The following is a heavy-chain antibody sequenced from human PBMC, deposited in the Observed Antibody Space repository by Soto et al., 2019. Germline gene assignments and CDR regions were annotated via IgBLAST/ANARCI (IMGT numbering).Heavy chain of an antibody. D-gene: IGHD6-13*01. J-gene: IGHJ6*02. CDR1: GFIFSDYT. V-gene: IGHV3-48*02. Sequence: EVQLVESGGDLVQPGGSLRLSCAASGFIFSDYTMTWVRQAPGRGLEFVSHISSSGGAIFYAETVKGRFTVSRDNAKNSLYLQMNSLRDEDTDLYFCASDHGGSTWFVGVYYFFGMDVWGQGTAVTVSS. CDR3: ASDHGGSTWFVGVYYFFGMDV. CDR2: ISSSGGAI.